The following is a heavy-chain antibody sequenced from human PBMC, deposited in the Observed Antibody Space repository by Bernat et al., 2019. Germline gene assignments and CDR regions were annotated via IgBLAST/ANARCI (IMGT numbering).Heavy chain of an antibody. CDR1: GGTFSSYA. CDR3: AVERVDTAMVLGSRPYGMDV. Sequence: VQLVQSGAEVKKPGSSVKVSCKASGGTFSSYAISWVRQAPGQGLEWMGGIIPIFGTANYAQKFQGRVTITADESTSTAYMELSSLRSEDTAVYYCAVERVDTAMVLGSRPYGMDVWGQGTTVTVSS. V-gene: IGHV1-69*01. J-gene: IGHJ6*02. D-gene: IGHD5-18*01. CDR2: IIPIFGTA.